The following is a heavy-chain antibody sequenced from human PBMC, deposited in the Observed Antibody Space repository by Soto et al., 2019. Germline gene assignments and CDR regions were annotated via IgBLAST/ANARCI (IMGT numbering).Heavy chain of an antibody. J-gene: IGHJ4*02. CDR3: AKDGLYDSSGYYWGYYFDY. CDR2: ISGIGGST. Sequence: PGGSLRLSCAASVLTFSSYAMSWVRQAPGKGLEWVSAISGIGGSTYYADSVKGRFTISRDNSKNTLYLQMNSLRAEDTAVYYCAKDGLYDSSGYYWGYYFDYWGQGTLVTVSS. CDR1: VLTFSSYA. D-gene: IGHD3-22*01. V-gene: IGHV3-23*01.